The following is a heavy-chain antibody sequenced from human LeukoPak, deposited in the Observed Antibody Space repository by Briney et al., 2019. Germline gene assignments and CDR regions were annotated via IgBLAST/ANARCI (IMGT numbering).Heavy chain of an antibody. J-gene: IGHJ4*02. D-gene: IGHD2-2*03. V-gene: IGHV3-21*01. CDR1: GFTFSSYS. CDR3: ARAELDIEGYYFDY. CDR2: ISSSSSYI. Sequence: GGSLRLSCAASGFTFSSYSMNWVRQAPGKGLEWVSSISSSSSYIYYADSVKGRFTISRDNAKNSLYLQMNSLRAEDTAVYYCARAELDIEGYYFDYWGQGTLVTVSS.